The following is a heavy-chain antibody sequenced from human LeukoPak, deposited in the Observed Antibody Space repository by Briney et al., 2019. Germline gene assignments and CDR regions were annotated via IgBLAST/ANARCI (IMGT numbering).Heavy chain of an antibody. J-gene: IGHJ4*02. Sequence: GGSLRLSCAVSGFTFSSYDMHWVRQAPGKGLEWVALISYDGSYKYYADSMKGRFTISRDNSKNTLYLQMNSLRPEDTAVYYCAKARYYFDYWGQGTLVTVSS. CDR3: AKARYYFDY. CDR1: GFTFSSYD. CDR2: ISYDGSYK. V-gene: IGHV3-30*18.